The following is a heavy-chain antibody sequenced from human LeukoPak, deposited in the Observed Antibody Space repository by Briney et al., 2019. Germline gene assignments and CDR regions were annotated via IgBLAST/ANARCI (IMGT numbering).Heavy chain of an antibody. J-gene: IGHJ4*02. CDR2: TSSDLNVK. Sequence: GGSLRLSCAASGFTFRNYVIHWVRQAPGKGLEWVAVTSSDLNVKLYADSVKGRFTISRDNSRSTLYLQMNSLRPEDTAIYYCAREGYYGSGSPPSLYFDYWGQGTLVTVSS. CDR3: AREGYYGSGSPPSLYFDY. D-gene: IGHD3-10*01. CDR1: GFTFRNYV. V-gene: IGHV3-30-3*01.